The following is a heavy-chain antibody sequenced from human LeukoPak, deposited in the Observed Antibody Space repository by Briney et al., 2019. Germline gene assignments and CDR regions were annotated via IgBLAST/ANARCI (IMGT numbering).Heavy chain of an antibody. D-gene: IGHD3-3*01. CDR1: GGSISSGGYY. CDR2: IYYSGST. J-gene: IGHJ4*02. Sequence: SETLSLTCTVSGGSISSGGYYWSWIRQHPGKGLEWIGYIYYSGSTYYNPSLKSRVTISVDTSKNQFSLKLSSVTAADTAVYYCAKDVGYYDFWSGYSGYYFDYWGQGTLVTVSS. CDR3: AKDVGYYDFWSGYSGYYFDY. V-gene: IGHV4-31*03.